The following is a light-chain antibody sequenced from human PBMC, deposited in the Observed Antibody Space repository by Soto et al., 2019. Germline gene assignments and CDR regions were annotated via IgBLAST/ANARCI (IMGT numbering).Light chain of an antibody. CDR3: QQRRNCPWP. Sequence: EIVLTQSPATLSLSPVERATLSCSASQSVRNFLAWYQQKPGQAPRLLISDASNRATGIPGRFSGSGSGTDFSLTISSLEPDDFAVYYCQQRRNCPWPVGQGTKVEIK. J-gene: IGKJ1*01. CDR2: DAS. V-gene: IGKV3-11*01. CDR1: QSVRNF.